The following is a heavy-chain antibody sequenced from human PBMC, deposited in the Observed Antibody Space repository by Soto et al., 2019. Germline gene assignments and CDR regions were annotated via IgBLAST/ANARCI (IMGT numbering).Heavy chain of an antibody. J-gene: IGHJ4*02. D-gene: IGHD2-2*02. V-gene: IGHV4-31*03. CDR1: GGSISSGGYY. CDR3: ARQSYQPLLYEDY. Sequence: QVQLQESGPGLVKPSQTLSLTCTVSGGSISSGGYYWSWIRQHPGKGMEWHGYIYYSGSTYSNPSLKSRVTIAVATSKNQFSLKLSSVTAADTAVYYCARQSYQPLLYEDYWGQGTLVTVSS. CDR2: IYYSGST.